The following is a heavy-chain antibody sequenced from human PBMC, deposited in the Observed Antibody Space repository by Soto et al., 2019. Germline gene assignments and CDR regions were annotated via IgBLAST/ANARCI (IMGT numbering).Heavy chain of an antibody. J-gene: IGHJ4*02. CDR3: ARGPSITIFGVSIRLGFDY. CDR2: IKQGGSEK. V-gene: IGHV3-7*01. D-gene: IGHD3-3*01. CDR1: GFTFSSYA. Sequence: GGSLRLSCAASGFTFSSYAMSWVRQAPGKGLEWVANIKQGGSEKYYVDSVKGRFTISRDNAKNSLYLQMNSLRAEDTAVYYCARGPSITIFGVSIRLGFDYWGQGTLVTVSS.